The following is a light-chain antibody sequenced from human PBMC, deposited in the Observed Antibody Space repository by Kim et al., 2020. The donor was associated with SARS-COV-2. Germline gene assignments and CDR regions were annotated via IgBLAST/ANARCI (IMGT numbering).Light chain of an antibody. V-gene: IGLV3-1*01. CDR1: KVGDKY. J-gene: IGLJ2*01. CDR3: QAWDSSNVV. Sequence: SYELTQPPSVSVSPGQTASITCSGDKVGDKYACWYQQKPGQSPVLVIYQVSKRPSGIPERFSGSNSGNTATLTISGTQAMDEADYYCQAWDSSNVVFGGG. CDR2: QVS.